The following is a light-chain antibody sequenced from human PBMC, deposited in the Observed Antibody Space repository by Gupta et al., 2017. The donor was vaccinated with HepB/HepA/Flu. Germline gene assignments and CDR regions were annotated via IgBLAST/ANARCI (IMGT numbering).Light chain of an antibody. J-gene: IGKJ4*01. CDR2: AAS. CDR3: QQSYSTPLT. V-gene: IGKV1-39*01. CDR1: QSISSY. Sequence: DIQMSQSPSSLSASVGDRVTITCRASQSISSYLNWYQQKPGKAPKLLIYAASSLQSGVPSRFSGSGSGTDFTLTIRSLQPEDFATYYCQQSYSTPLTFGGETKVEIK.